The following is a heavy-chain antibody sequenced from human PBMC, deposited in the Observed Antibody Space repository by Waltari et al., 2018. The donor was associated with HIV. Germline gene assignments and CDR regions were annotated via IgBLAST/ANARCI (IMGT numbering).Heavy chain of an antibody. Sequence: LVQSGGGVAQAGRSLRLSCAASGIIISNHAMHWVRQSADKRREWVAVITYGGGKEFVTDALKGRFIISRDNARDTLYLEMKALRVEDSGVYYCVRRSVIGLDLWGQGTTVIVS. J-gene: IGHJ6*02. D-gene: IGHD3-10*01. CDR3: VRRSVIGLDL. CDR1: GIIISNHA. CDR2: ITYGGGKE. V-gene: IGHV3-30*04.